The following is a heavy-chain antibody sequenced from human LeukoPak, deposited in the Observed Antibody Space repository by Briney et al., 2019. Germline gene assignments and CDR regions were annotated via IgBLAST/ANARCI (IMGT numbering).Heavy chain of an antibody. CDR1: GGSFSGYF. CDR2: INHSGST. Sequence: KSSETLSLTCAVYGGSFSGYFWGWIRQPPGKGLEWIGEINHSGSTKYNPSLKDRVTISVDTSKNQFSLRLSSVTAADTAVYYCARAEPWIHQQIDYWGQGTLVSVSS. D-gene: IGHD5-12*01. J-gene: IGHJ4*02. V-gene: IGHV4-34*01. CDR3: ARAEPWIHQQIDY.